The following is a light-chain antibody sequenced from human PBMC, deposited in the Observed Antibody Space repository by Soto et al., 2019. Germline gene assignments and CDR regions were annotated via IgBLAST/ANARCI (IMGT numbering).Light chain of an antibody. CDR3: NSYATSNTFV. V-gene: IGLV2-14*03. CDR2: EVI. J-gene: IGLJ1*01. CDR1: SSDIGAHNF. Sequence: QSVLTQPASVSGSPGQAITVSCSGTSSDIGAHNFVSWYQQHPGKAPKLIIYEVINRPSGVSDRFCGSKSGNTASLTISGLQSEDEDDYYCNSYATSNTFVFGSGTKVTVL.